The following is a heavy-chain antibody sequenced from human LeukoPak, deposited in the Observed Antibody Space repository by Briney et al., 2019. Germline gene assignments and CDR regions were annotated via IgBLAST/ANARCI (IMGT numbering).Heavy chain of an antibody. CDR2: ISSSSTI. CDR1: GFTFSSYS. J-gene: IGHJ4*02. Sequence: GGSLRLSCAASGFTFSSYSMNWVRQAPGKGLEWVSYISSSSTIYYADSVKGRFTISRDNAKNSLYLQMNSLRDEDTAVYYCARVGYCSSTSCYGVFDYWGQGTLVTVSS. CDR3: ARVGYCSSTSCYGVFDY. V-gene: IGHV3-48*02. D-gene: IGHD2-2*01.